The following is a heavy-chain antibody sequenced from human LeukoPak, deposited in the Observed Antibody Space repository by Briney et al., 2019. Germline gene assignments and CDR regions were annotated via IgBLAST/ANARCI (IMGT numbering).Heavy chain of an antibody. V-gene: IGHV4-59*01. CDR1: GGSISSYY. D-gene: IGHD3-10*01. CDR3: ARQFYGSGAWDV. CDR2: IYYSGST. Sequence: PSETLSLTCTVSGGSISSYYWSWIRQPPGKGLEWIGYIYYSGSTNYNPSLKSRVTILVDTSKKQFSLELSSVTAADTAIYYCARQFYGSGAWDVWGKGTTVTISS. J-gene: IGHJ6*04.